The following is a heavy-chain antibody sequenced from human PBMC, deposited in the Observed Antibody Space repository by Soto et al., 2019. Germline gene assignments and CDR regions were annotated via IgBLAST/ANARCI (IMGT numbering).Heavy chain of an antibody. V-gene: IGHV4-38-2*01. Sequence: PSETLSLTCAVSGYSISSGYYWGWIRQPPGKGLEWIGSIYDSGSTYYNPSLKSRVTMSVDTSKNQFSLKLSSVTAADTAVYYCARGGYSYGYNWFDPWGQGTLVTVSS. D-gene: IGHD5-18*01. CDR3: ARGGYSYGYNWFDP. CDR1: GYSISSGYY. J-gene: IGHJ5*02. CDR2: IYDSGST.